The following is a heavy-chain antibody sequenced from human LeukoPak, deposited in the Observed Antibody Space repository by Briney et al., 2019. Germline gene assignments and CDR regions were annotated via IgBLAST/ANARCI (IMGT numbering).Heavy chain of an antibody. J-gene: IGHJ5*02. V-gene: IGHV1-18*04. CDR2: ISAYNGNT. CDR3: ARDTMVRGVILTHGFDP. Sequence: ASVKVSCKASGYTFTSYYMHWVRQAPGQGLEWMGWISAYNGNTNYAQKLQGRVTMTTDTSTSTAYMELRSLRSDDTAVYYCARDTMVRGVILTHGFDPWGQGTLVTVSS. CDR1: GYTFTSYY. D-gene: IGHD3-10*01.